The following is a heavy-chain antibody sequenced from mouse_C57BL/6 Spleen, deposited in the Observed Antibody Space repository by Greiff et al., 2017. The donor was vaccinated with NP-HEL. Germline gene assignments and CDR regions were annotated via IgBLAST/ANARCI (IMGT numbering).Heavy chain of an antibody. V-gene: IGHV1-78*01. Sequence: QVQLKESDAELVKPGASVKLSCKVSGYTFTDHTIHWMKQRPEQGLEWIGYIYPRDGSTKYNEKFKGKATLTADKSSSTAYMQLNRLTSEDSAVYFCARYYYGSSYYAMDYWGQGTSVTVSS. CDR3: ARYYYGSSYYAMDY. J-gene: IGHJ4*01. CDR2: IYPRDGST. D-gene: IGHD1-1*01. CDR1: GYTFTDHT.